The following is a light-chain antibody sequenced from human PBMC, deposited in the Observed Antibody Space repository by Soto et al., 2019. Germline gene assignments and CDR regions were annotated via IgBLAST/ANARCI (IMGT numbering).Light chain of an antibody. CDR1: QSISSW. J-gene: IGKJ4*01. V-gene: IGKV1-5*01. CDR3: QQYDNLPLT. Sequence: DIQMTQSPSTLSASVGDRVTISCRASQSISSWLAWYQQKPGKAPKLLMSDASSLERGVPSRFSGSGSGTDFTFTISSLQPEDIATYYCQQYDNLPLTFGGGTKVDIK. CDR2: DAS.